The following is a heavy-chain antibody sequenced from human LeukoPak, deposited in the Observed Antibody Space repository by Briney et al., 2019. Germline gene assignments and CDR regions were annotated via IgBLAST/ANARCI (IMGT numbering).Heavy chain of an antibody. CDR1: GFTFTSYA. CDR3: ARVLHKRNYDSSTYYGY. CDR2: LSGAGGAT. V-gene: IGHV3-23*01. D-gene: IGHD3-22*01. J-gene: IGHJ4*02. Sequence: GGSLRLSCAASGFTFTSYAMSWVRQAPGKGLEWVSGLSGAGGATYYADSVKGRFIISRDNSKNTLYLQMNSLKAEDTAVYYCARVLHKRNYDSSTYYGYWGQGSLVTVSS.